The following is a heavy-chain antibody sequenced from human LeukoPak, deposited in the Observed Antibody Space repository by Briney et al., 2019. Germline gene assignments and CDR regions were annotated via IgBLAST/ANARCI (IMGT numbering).Heavy chain of an antibody. CDR2: IYDSGST. J-gene: IGHJ6*02. D-gene: IGHD1-26*01. Sequence: PGGSLRLSCAAPGFTFNSYAMSWIRQPPGKGLEWIGYIYDSGSTNYNPSLKSRVTISIDTSKNQFSLKLSSVTAADTAIYYCARVGGTNYYYYGMDVWGQGTTVTVS. CDR3: ARVGGTNYYYYGMDV. CDR1: GFTFNSYA. V-gene: IGHV4-59*01.